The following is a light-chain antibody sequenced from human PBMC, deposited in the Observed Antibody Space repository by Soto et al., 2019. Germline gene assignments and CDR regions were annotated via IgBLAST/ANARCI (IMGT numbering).Light chain of an antibody. CDR1: QSIGKY. J-gene: IGKJ5*01. Sequence: DIQMTQSPSSLSASVGDRVTITCRASQSIGKYLSWYQQKPGKAPKILIYSVSSLQRGVPSRFSGSGSGTDFTLTISSLQPEDSATYYCQESHSAVTFGQGTRLEI. CDR2: SVS. V-gene: IGKV1-39*01. CDR3: QESHSAVT.